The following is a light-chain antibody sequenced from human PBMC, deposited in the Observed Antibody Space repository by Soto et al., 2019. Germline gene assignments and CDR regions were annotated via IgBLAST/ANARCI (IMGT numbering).Light chain of an antibody. CDR2: GNN. J-gene: IGLJ3*02. CDR1: SSNIGRNT. CDR3: AAWDASLRGPV. V-gene: IGLV1-44*01. Sequence: QSVLTQPPSASGTPGQRVTISCSGSSSNIGRNTVNWYQQFPGTAPKLLIYGNNQRPSWVPDRFYGSKSGTSASMAISGLQSEDEADYYCAAWDASLRGPVFGGGTKLTVL.